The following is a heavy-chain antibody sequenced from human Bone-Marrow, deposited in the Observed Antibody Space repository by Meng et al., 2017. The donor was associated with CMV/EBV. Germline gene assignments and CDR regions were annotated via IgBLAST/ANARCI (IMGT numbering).Heavy chain of an antibody. J-gene: IGHJ4*02. CDR1: GGSISSSSYY. Sequence: SETLSLTCTVTGGSISSSSYYWGWIRQPPGKGLEWIGSIYYSGSTYYNPSLKSRVTISVDTSKNQFSLKLSYVTAADTAVYYCARSYVGSSHDYWGQGTLVTVSS. D-gene: IGHD3-16*01. V-gene: IGHV4-39*07. CDR2: IYYSGST. CDR3: ARSYVGSSHDY.